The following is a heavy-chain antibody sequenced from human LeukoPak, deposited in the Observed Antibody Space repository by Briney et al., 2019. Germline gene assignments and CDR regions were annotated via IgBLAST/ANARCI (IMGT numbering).Heavy chain of an antibody. V-gene: IGHV4-59*01. CDR2: IYYSGST. CDR3: ARAGMVRGVMHAFDI. Sequence: PSETLSLTCTVSGGSISSYYWSWIRQPPGKGLEWIGYIYYSGSTNYNPSLKSRVTISVDTSKNQFSLKLSSVTAADTAVYYCARAGMVRGVMHAFDIWGQGTMVTVSS. D-gene: IGHD3-10*01. CDR1: GGSISSYY. J-gene: IGHJ3*02.